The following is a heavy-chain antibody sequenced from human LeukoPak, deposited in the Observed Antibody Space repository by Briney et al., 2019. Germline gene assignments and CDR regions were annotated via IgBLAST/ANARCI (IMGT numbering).Heavy chain of an antibody. V-gene: IGHV3-23*01. D-gene: IGHD3-10*01. CDR3: ARAKPKNMVRGLIMRRESRYYFDY. CDR2: ISGSGDTT. J-gene: IGHJ4*02. CDR1: GFTFSSYT. Sequence: GGSLRLSCAASGFTFSSYTMTWVRQAPGEGLEWVSGISGSGDTTYYADSVKGRFTISRDNSKNTLYLQMNSLRAEDTAVYYCARAKPKNMVRGLIMRRESRYYFDYWGQGTLVTVSS.